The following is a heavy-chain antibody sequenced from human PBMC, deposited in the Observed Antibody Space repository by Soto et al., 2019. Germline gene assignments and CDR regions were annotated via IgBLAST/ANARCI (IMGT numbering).Heavy chain of an antibody. V-gene: IGHV3-30*18. CDR3: AKDLFTPAMVLKWFGDGMDV. CDR2: ISYDGSNK. CDR1: GFTFSSYG. J-gene: IGHJ6*02. Sequence: GGSLRLSCAASGFTFSSYGMHWVRQAPGKGLEWVAVISYDGSNKYYADSVKGRFTISRDNSKNTLYLQMNSLRAEDTAVYYCAKDLFTPAMVLKWFGDGMDVWGQGTTVTVSS. D-gene: IGHD5-18*01.